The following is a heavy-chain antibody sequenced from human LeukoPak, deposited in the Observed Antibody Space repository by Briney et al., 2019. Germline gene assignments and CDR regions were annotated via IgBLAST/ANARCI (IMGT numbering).Heavy chain of an antibody. V-gene: IGHV3-49*04. CDR2: IRSKAYGGTT. Sequence: GGSLRLSCAVSGFTFGDYAMSWVRQAPGKGLEWVGFIRSKAYGGTTECAASVKGRFTISRDDSKSIAYLQMNSLKTEDTAVYYCTRDSPERYDSSGYYLYYFDYWGQGTLVTVSS. CDR3: TRDSPERYDSSGYYLYYFDY. J-gene: IGHJ4*02. CDR1: GFTFGDYA. D-gene: IGHD3-22*01.